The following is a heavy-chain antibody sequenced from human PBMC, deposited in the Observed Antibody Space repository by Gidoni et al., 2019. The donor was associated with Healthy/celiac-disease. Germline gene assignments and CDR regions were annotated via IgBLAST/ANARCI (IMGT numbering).Heavy chain of an antibody. CDR1: GGSFSGYY. V-gene: IGHV4-34*01. D-gene: IGHD6-13*01. CDR2: INHSGST. CDR3: ARVPGIAAAGYKKSHTGPDVGRTLFDY. J-gene: IGHJ4*02. Sequence: QVPLQQWGAGLLKPSETLSLTCAVYGGSFSGYYWSWIRQPPGKGLEWIGEINHSGSTNYNPSLKSRVTISVDTSKNQFSLKLSSVTAADTAVYYCARVPGIAAAGYKKSHTGPDVGRTLFDYWGQGTLVTVSS.